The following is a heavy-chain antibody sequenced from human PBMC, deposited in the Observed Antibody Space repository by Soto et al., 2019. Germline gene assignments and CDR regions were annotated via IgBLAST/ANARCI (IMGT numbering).Heavy chain of an antibody. CDR2: ISSTTNYI. J-gene: IGHJ4*02. CDR3: ARESEDLTSNFDY. V-gene: IGHV3-21*06. CDR1: VFTFTRYR. Sequence: GSLRLSGAASVFTFTRYRMNWVRQAPGKGLEWVSSISSTTNYIYYGDSMKGRFTISRDNAKNSLYLEMNSLRAGDTAVYYCARESEDLTSNFDYWGQGTLVTVSS.